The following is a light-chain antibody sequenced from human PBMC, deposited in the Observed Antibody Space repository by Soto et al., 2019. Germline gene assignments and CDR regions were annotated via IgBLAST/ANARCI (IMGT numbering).Light chain of an antibody. J-gene: IGKJ4*01. CDR3: QQRSNWPT. Sequence: EIVLTQSPATLSLSPGERATLSCRASQSVSSYLAWYQQKPGQAPRLHIYDASNRATGIPARFSGSGSGTDFTLTISSLEPEDFAVYYCQQRSNWPTFGGGTKVDIK. CDR2: DAS. CDR1: QSVSSY. V-gene: IGKV3-11*01.